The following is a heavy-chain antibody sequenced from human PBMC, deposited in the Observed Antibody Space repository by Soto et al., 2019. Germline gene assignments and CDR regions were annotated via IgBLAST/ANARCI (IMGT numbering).Heavy chain of an antibody. CDR1: GGTFSSYT. D-gene: IGHD2-2*01. V-gene: IGHV1-69*08. J-gene: IGHJ4*02. CDR3: ARDLDGYQLEDY. CDR2: IIPILGIA. Sequence: QVQLVQSGAEVKKPGSSVKVSCKASGGTFSSYTISWVRQAPGQGLEWMGRIIPILGIANYAQKFQGRVTITADKTTSTAYMELSSLRSEDTAVYYCARDLDGYQLEDYWGQGTLVTVSS.